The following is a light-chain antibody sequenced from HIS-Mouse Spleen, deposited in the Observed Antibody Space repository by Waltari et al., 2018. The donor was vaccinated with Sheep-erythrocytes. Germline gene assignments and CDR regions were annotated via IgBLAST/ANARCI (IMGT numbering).Light chain of an antibody. CDR3: CSYAGSYNHV. V-gene: IGLV1-44*01. Sequence: QSVLTQPPSASWTPGQRVTISCSGSSSNIGSNTVNWYQQPPGKAPKPMIYDVSKRPSGVPDRFSGSKSGNTASLTISGLQAEDEADYYCCSYAGSYNHVFATGTKVTVL. CDR1: SSNIGSNT. J-gene: IGLJ1*01. CDR2: DVS.